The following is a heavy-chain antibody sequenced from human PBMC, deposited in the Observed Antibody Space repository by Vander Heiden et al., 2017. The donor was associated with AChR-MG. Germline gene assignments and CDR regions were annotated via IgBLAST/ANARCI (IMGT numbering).Heavy chain of an antibody. V-gene: IGHV1-8*01. CDR2: MNPNSGNT. J-gene: IGHJ5*02. Sequence: QVQLVQSGAEVKKPGASVKVSCKASGYTFTSYDINWVRQATGQGLEWMGWMNPNSGNTGYAQKFQGRVTMTRNTSISTAYMELSSLRSEDTAVYYCARGRGKYCSSTSCWTRFDPWGQGTLVTVSS. CDR1: GYTFTSYD. CDR3: ARGRGKYCSSTSCWTRFDP. D-gene: IGHD2-2*01.